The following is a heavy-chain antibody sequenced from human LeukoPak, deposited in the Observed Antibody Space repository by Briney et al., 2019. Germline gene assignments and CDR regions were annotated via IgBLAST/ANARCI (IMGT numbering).Heavy chain of an antibody. CDR1: GYTFTGYY. CDR3: ARDVVEWLVPIDY. D-gene: IGHD6-19*01. CDR2: INPNSGGT. Sequence: ASVKVSCTASGYTFTGYYMQWVRQAPGQGLEWMGWINPNSGGTNYAQKFRGRVTVTTDTSISTAYMELTRLTSDDTAVYYCARDVVEWLVPIDYWGQGTLVTVSS. V-gene: IGHV1-2*02. J-gene: IGHJ4*02.